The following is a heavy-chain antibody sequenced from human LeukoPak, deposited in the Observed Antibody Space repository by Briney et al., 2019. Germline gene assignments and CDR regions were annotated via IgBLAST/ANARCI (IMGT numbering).Heavy chain of an antibody. CDR2: IYYSGST. CDR3: ARGYYKEGYFDY. D-gene: IGHD3-10*01. J-gene: IGHJ4*02. Sequence: SETLSLTCSVSGGSISSSSYYWGWIRQTPGKGLEWIGSIYYSGSTYYNPSLKSRLIISVDTSKNQFSLKLSSVTAADTAVYFFARGYYKEGYFDYWGQGTLVTVPS. V-gene: IGHV4-39*01. CDR1: GGSISSSSYY.